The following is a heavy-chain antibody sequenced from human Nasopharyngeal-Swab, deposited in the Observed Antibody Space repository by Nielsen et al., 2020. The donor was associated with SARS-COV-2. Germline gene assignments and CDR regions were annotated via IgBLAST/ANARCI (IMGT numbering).Heavy chain of an antibody. Sequence: GESLKISCAASGFTFSSYEMNWVRQAPGKGLEWVSYISSSGSTIYYADSVKGRFTISRDNAKNSLYLQMNSLRAEDTAVYYCARGRSSGWYKAFDIWGQGTMVTVSS. CDR1: GFTFSSYE. V-gene: IGHV3-48*03. J-gene: IGHJ3*02. CDR2: ISSSGSTI. D-gene: IGHD6-19*01. CDR3: ARGRSSGWYKAFDI.